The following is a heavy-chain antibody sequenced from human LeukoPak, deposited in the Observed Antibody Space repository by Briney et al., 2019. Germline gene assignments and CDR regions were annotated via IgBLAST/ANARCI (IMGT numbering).Heavy chain of an antibody. CDR1: GGSISSSSYY. D-gene: IGHD6-19*01. CDR3: ARDLPIAVAEPH. V-gene: IGHV4-39*07. CDR2: IYYSGST. J-gene: IGHJ4*02. Sequence: SETLSLTCTVSGGSISSSSYYWGWIRQPPGKGLEWIGSIYYSGSTYYNPSLKSRVTISVDTSKNQFSLKLSSVTAADTAVYYCARDLPIAVAEPHWGQGTLVTVSS.